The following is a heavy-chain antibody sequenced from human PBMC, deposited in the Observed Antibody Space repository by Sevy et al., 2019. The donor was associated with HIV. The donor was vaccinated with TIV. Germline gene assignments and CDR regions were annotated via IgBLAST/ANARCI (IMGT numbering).Heavy chain of an antibody. V-gene: IGHV3-30*04. CDR1: GFTFSSYA. D-gene: IGHD1-26*01. CDR3: ARKVGRLSGTDY. J-gene: IGHJ4*02. Sequence: GGSLRLSCAASGFTFSSYAMHWVRQAPGKGLEWVAAISYDGSNKYYADSVKGRFTISRDNSKNTLYLQMNSLRAEDTAVYYCARKVGRLSGTDYWGQGTLLTVSS. CDR2: ISYDGSNK.